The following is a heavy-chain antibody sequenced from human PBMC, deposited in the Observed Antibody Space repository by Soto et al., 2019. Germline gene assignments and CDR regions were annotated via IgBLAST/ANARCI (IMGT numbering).Heavy chain of an antibody. J-gene: IGHJ3*02. D-gene: IGHD7-27*01. Sequence: SETLSLTCTVSGGSISSYYWSWIRQPPGKGLEWIGYIYYSGSTNYNPSLKSRVTISVDTSKNQFSLKLSSVTAADTAVYYCARSSNWQYAFDIWGQGTMVTVSS. V-gene: IGHV4-59*01. CDR2: IYYSGST. CDR3: ARSSNWQYAFDI. CDR1: GGSISSYY.